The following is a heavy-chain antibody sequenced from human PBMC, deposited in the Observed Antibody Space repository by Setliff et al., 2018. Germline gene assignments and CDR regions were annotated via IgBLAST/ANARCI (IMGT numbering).Heavy chain of an antibody. Sequence: GGSLRLSCAASGFSFSYYYMSWVRQAPGKGLEWISKISGDGRTIYQADPVRGRFTISRDNADNSLYLQMNSLRADDTALYYCARDGVFYAMDVWGQGTTVTVSS. CDR3: ARDGVFYAMDV. CDR2: ISGDGRTI. CDR1: GFSFSYYY. V-gene: IGHV3-11*04. D-gene: IGHD2-2*01. J-gene: IGHJ6*02.